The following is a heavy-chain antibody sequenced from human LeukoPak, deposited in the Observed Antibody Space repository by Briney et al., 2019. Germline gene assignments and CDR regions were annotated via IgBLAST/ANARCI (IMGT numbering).Heavy chain of an antibody. D-gene: IGHD3-3*01. CDR2: ISAYNGNR. CDR3: ARTYYDFWGVIDY. V-gene: IGHV1-18*01. J-gene: IGHJ4*02. Sequence: GASVKVSCKAAGYTFSNYGITWVRQAPGQGLEWMGWISAYNGNRNFAQKLQGRITMTTDTSTSTAYMELRSLRSDDTAIYYRARTYYDFWGVIDYWGQGTLVTVSS. CDR1: GYTFSNYG.